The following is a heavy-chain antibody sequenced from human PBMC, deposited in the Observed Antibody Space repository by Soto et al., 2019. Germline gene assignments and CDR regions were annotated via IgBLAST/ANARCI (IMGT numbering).Heavy chain of an antibody. D-gene: IGHD3-9*01. V-gene: IGHV3-30-3*01. CDR2: ISFDGNII. CDR1: EFSFSSYA. Sequence: QVHLVASGGGVGQPGGSLRLSCAASEFSFSSYAMHWIRQAPGKGLEWVAVISFDGNIIHYADSVKGRFIISRDNSKNTLYLQMHSLSGEDTAVYYCARTFDTITYYFDYWGQGTLVTVSS. J-gene: IGHJ4*02. CDR3: ARTFDTITYYFDY.